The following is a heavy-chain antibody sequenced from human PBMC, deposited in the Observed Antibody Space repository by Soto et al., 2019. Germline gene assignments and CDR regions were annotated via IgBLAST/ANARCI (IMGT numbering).Heavy chain of an antibody. CDR1: GFTFGDYA. V-gene: IGHV3-49*03. J-gene: IGHJ6*03. D-gene: IGHD4-4*01. CDR3: TRGLSVTTRLWYYYYMDV. CDR2: IRGKAYGGTT. Sequence: PGGSLRLSCTGSGFTFGDYAMSWFRQAPGKGLEWVSFIRGKAYGGTTEYAASVKGRFTISRDDSKTIASLQMNSLKTEDTAVYYCTRGLSVTTRLWYYYYMDVWGKGTTVTVSS.